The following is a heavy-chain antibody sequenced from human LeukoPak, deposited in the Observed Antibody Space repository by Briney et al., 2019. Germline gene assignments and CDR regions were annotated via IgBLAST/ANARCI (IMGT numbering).Heavy chain of an antibody. CDR3: ARDVLWFGEEDY. CDR1: GFTFSSYA. D-gene: IGHD3-10*01. J-gene: IGHJ4*02. Sequence: GGSLRLSCAASGFTFSSYAMHWVRQAPGKGLEWVAVISYDGSNKYYADSVKGRFTISRDNSKNTLYLQMNSLRAEDTAVYYCARDVLWFGEEDYWGQGTLVTVSS. CDR2: ISYDGSNK. V-gene: IGHV3-30-3*01.